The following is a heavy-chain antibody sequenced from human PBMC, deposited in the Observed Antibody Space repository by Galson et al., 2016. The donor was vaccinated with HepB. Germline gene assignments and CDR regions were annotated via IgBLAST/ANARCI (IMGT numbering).Heavy chain of an antibody. CDR1: GFAFSSYA. D-gene: IGHD6-19*01. CDR2: ISGSGATT. V-gene: IGHV3-23*01. J-gene: IGHJ1*01. CDR3: ARDRTPVAGGSFQF. Sequence: SLRLSCAASGFAFSSYAMIWVRQAPGKKLEWISSISGSGATTYYAGSVKGRFTVSRDNSTNTISLQMSSLRVDDTAMYYCARDRTPVAGGSFQFWGQGSLVSVSS.